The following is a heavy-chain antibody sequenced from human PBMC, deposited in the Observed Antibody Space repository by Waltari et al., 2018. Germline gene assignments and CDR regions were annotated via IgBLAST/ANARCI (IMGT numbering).Heavy chain of an antibody. CDR3: ATAVDSSGYSIWGRDY. J-gene: IGHJ4*02. Sequence: QVQLVQSGAAVKKPGSSVKVSCKVSGYTLTELSMHWVRPAPGKGLERMGGFETEDGETIYEQKFQGRVTMTEDTSTDTAYMELSSLRSEDTAVYYCATAVDSSGYSIWGRDYWGQGTLVTVSS. CDR1: GYTLTELS. CDR2: FETEDGET. D-gene: IGHD3-22*01. V-gene: IGHV1-24*01.